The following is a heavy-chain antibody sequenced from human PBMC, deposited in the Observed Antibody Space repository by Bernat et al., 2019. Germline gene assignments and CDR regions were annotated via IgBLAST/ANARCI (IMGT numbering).Heavy chain of an antibody. CDR1: GYTVTGYY. CDR3: ARVTGSDYYGSGSYLAFDI. J-gene: IGHJ3*02. D-gene: IGHD3-10*01. Sequence: QVQLVQSGAEVKKPGASVKGSCKASGYTVTGYYMHWVRQAPGQGLEWMGWINPNSGGTNYAQKFQGWVTMTRDTSISTAYMELSRLRSDDTAVYYCARVTGSDYYGSGSYLAFDIWGQGTMVTVSS. CDR2: INPNSGGT. V-gene: IGHV1-2*04.